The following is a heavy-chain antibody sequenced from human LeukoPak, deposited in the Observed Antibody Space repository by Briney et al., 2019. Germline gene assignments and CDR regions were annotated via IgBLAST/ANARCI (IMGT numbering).Heavy chain of an antibody. J-gene: IGHJ6*03. Sequence: GGSLRLSCAASGFTFSSYGMHWVRQAPGKGLEWVAFIRYDGRNKYYADSVEGRFTISRDNSKNTLYLQMNSLRADDTAVYYCAKSPAARGFQYYYYMDVWGKGTTVTISS. CDR3: AKSPAARGFQYYYYMDV. V-gene: IGHV3-30*02. CDR1: GFTFSSYG. D-gene: IGHD2-2*01. CDR2: IRYDGRNK.